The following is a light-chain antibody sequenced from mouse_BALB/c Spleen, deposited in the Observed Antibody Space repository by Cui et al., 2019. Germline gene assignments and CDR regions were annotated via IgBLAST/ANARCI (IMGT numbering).Light chain of an antibody. CDR2: DTS. CDR3: QQWSSYPRT. J-gene: IGKJ1*01. CDR1: SSVSY. Sequence: QLVLTQSPAIMSASPGEQVPMTCSASSSVSYMYWYQQKPGSSPRLLIYDTSNLASGVPGRFSGSGSGTSYSLTISRMEAEDAATYDCQQWSSYPRTFGGGTKLEIK. V-gene: IGKV4-55*01.